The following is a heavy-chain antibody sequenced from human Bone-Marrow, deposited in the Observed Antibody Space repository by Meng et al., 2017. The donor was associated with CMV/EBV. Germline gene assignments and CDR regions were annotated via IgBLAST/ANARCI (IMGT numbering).Heavy chain of an antibody. CDR3: ATWGGGSGSSASNYYYYGMDV. CDR1: GFTFSSYA. D-gene: IGHD3-10*01. Sequence: GESLKISCAASGFTFSSYAMHWVRQAPGKGLEWVAVISYDGSNKYYADSVKGRFTISRDNSKNTLYLQMNCLRAEDTAVNYVATWGGGSGSSASNYYYYGMDVWGQGTTVTVSS. V-gene: IGHV3-30-3*01. CDR2: ISYDGSNK. J-gene: IGHJ6*02.